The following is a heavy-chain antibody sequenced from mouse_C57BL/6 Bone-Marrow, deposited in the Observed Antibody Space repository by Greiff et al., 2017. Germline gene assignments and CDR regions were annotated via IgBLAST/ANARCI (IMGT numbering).Heavy chain of an antibody. Sequence: QVQLQQPGAELVMPGASVKLSCKASGYTFTSYWMHWVKQRPGQGLEWIGEIDPSDSYTKYNQKFKGKSTLTVDKSSSTAYMQLSILTSEDSAVYYCARDSNYVCFAYWGQGTLVTVSA. CDR3: ARDSNYVCFAY. V-gene: IGHV1-69*01. CDR2: IDPSDSYT. J-gene: IGHJ3*01. D-gene: IGHD2-5*01. CDR1: GYTFTSYW.